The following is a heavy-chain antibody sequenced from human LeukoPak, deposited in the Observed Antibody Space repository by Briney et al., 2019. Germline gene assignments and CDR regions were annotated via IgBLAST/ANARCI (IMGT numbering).Heavy chain of an antibody. V-gene: IGHV1-69*04. D-gene: IGHD1-20*01. CDR3: ARYPITGTEHVDAFHI. CDR1: GGTFNSYA. CDR2: IIPIVGIT. Sequence: GASVKVSCKAFGGTFNSYAIIWVRQAPGQGLEWMGRIIPIVGITNYAQKFQDRVAITADKSTSTSYMELSSLRSEDTAVYYCARYPITGTEHVDAFHIWGQGTMVTVSS. J-gene: IGHJ3*02.